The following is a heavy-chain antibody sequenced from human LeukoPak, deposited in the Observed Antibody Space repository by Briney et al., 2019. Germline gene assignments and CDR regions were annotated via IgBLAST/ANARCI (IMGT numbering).Heavy chain of an antibody. Sequence: SETLSLTCALYGGSFSGYYWSWLRQPPEKGLEWIGEINHSGSTNSNPSLKSRVTISVDTSKNQFSLKLSSVTAADTAVYYCARGRRYYYGSGSYHRVGYYFDYWGRGTVVTVSS. CDR2: INHSGST. J-gene: IGHJ4*02. CDR3: ARGRRYYYGSGSYHRVGYYFDY. CDR1: GGSFSGYY. D-gene: IGHD3-10*01. V-gene: IGHV4-34*01.